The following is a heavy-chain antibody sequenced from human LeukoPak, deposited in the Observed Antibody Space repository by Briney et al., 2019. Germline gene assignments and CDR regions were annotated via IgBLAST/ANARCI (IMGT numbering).Heavy chain of an antibody. V-gene: IGHV1-69*06. CDR3: ASSPMVESSGWYAGYYYYGRDV. CDR1: GGTFSSYA. CDR2: IIPIFGTA. J-gene: IGHJ6*04. D-gene: IGHD6-19*01. Sequence: GSSVKVSCKASGGTFSSYAISWVRQAPGQGLEWMGGIIPIFGTANYAQKFQGRVTITADKSTSTAYMELSSLRSEDTAVYYCASSPMVESSGWYAGYYYYGRDVWGKGTTVTASS.